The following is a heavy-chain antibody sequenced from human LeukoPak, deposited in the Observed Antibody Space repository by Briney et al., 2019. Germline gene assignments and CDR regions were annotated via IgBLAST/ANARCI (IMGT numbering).Heavy chain of an antibody. J-gene: IGHJ4*02. V-gene: IGHV3-23*01. D-gene: IGHD3-22*01. CDR1: GFTLSTYA. CDR2: ISGSGGST. CDR3: AKDTYYYDSSGYSTDY. Sequence: GGSLRLSCAASGFTLSTYAMSWVRQAPGKGLEWVSAISGSGGSTYYADSVKGRFTISRDNSKNTLYLQMNSLRAEDTAVYYCAKDTYYYDSSGYSTDYWGQGTLVTVSS.